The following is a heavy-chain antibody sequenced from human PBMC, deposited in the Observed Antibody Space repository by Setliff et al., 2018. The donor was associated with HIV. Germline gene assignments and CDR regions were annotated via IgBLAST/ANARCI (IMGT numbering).Heavy chain of an antibody. Sequence: PSETLSLTCSVSGGPISSSSYYWGWIRQPPGKGLEWIGSIYYSGSTYYNPSLKSRITISVDTSKNQFSLKLSSVTAADTAVYYCARHSITLVVGVPERDDAFDIWGQGTMVTVSS. CDR3: ARHSITLVVGVPERDDAFDI. D-gene: IGHD3-22*01. J-gene: IGHJ3*02. CDR1: GGPISSSSYY. CDR2: IYYSGST. V-gene: IGHV4-39*01.